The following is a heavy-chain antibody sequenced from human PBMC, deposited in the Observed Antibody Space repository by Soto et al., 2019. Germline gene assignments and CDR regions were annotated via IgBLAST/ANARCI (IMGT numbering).Heavy chain of an antibody. CDR2: ISYDGSNK. CDR3: AKTPTYYYDSSGYYQTDAFDI. J-gene: IGHJ3*02. V-gene: IGHV3-30*18. D-gene: IGHD3-22*01. Sequence: QVQLVESGGGVVQPGRSLRLSCAASGFTFSSYGMHWVRQAPGTGLEWVAVISYDGSNKYYADSVKGRFTISRDNTKNTLYRQMSSLRAEDTAVYYCAKTPTYYYDSSGYYQTDAFDIWGQGTMVTVSS. CDR1: GFTFSSYG.